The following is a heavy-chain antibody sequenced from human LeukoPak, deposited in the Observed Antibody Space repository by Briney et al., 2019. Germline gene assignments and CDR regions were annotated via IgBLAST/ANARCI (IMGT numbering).Heavy chain of an antibody. Sequence: PGGSLRLSCVVSGFSFNTYEMNSVRQSPGKGLEWISYITSSGSDKFYADSVKGRFTISRDNAKNSLWLQMHSLRVDDTAVYYCARSAQNSYYYYMDVWGIGTTVTVSS. CDR3: ARSAQNSYYYYMDV. CDR1: GFSFNTYE. J-gene: IGHJ6*03. CDR2: ITSSGSDK. V-gene: IGHV3-48*03.